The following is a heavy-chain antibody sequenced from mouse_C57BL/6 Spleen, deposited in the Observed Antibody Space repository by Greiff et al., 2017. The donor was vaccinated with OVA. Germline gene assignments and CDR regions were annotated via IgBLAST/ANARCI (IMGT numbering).Heavy chain of an antibody. CDR3: ARGIYYGYDVFDY. D-gene: IGHD2-2*01. CDR1: GYSFTDYN. V-gene: IGHV1-39*01. J-gene: IGHJ2*01. CDR2: INPNYGTT. Sequence: VQLKESGPELVKPGASVKISCKASGYSFTDYNMNWVKQSNGKSLEWIGVINPNYGTTSYNQKFKGKATLTVDQSSSTAYMQLNSLTSEDSAVYYCARGIYYGYDVFDYWGQGTTLTVSS.